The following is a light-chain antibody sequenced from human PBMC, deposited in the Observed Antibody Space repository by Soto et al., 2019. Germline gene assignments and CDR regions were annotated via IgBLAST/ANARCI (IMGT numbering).Light chain of an antibody. J-gene: IGKJ2*02. CDR1: QSISSW. CDR2: DAS. V-gene: IGKV1-5*01. CDR3: QQYNSYSPCT. Sequence: DIQMTQSPSTLSASVGDRVTITCRASQSISSWLAWYQQKPGKAPKLLIYDASSLEGGVPSRFSGSGSGTEFTLTISSLQPDDFATYYCQQYNSYSPCTFGQGTKLEIK.